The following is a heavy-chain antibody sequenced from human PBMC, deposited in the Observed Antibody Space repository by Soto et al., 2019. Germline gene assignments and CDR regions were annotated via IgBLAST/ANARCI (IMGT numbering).Heavy chain of an antibody. CDR1: GFTFSSYG. CDR2: ISYDGSNK. V-gene: IGHV3-30*18. D-gene: IGHD5-12*01. J-gene: IGHJ6*02. CDR3: AKGIARDSGYDFRYYYGMDV. Sequence: GGSLRLSCAASGFTFSSYGMHCVRQAPGKGLEWVAVISYDGSNKYYADSVKGRFTISRDNSKNTLYLQMNSLRAEDTAVYYCAKGIARDSGYDFRYYYGMDVWGQGTTVTVSS.